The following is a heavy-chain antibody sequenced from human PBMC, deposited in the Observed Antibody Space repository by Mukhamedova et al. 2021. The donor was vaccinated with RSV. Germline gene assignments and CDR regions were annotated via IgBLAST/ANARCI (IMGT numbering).Heavy chain of an antibody. Sequence: SWIRQPPGKGLEWIGYIYYSGSTNYNPSLQSRVTISVDTSKNQFSLKLSSVTAADTAVYYCARGRDGYTFDYWGQGTLVTVSS. J-gene: IGHJ4*02. D-gene: IGHD5-24*01. CDR3: ARGRDGYTFDY. CDR2: IYYSGST. V-gene: IGHV4-59*01.